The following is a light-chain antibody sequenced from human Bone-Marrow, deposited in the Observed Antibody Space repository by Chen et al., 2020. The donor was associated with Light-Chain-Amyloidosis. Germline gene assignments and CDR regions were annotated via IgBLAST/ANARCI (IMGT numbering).Light chain of an antibody. Sequence: QSALTHPASVSGSPGQSITISCTGTSSDVGGYNFVSWYQQHPGKAPKLMIYDVSNRPSVVSNRFSGSKSGNTASLTISGLQAEDEADYYCSSYTSSSPLEFGGGTKLTVL. V-gene: IGLV2-14*01. CDR1: SSDVGGYNF. CDR2: DVS. CDR3: SSYTSSSPLE. J-gene: IGLJ3*02.